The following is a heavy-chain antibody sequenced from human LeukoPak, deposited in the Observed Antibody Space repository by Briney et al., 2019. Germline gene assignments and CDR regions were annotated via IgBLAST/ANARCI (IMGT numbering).Heavy chain of an antibody. Sequence: ASVKVSCKVSGYTLTELSLHWVRHAPGKGLEWRGGFDPEEGETIYAQKFQGRVTMTEDTSVDTAYMELSTLRCEDRAVYYFTKDLWDTPLIETKSNHASQDSSRWHELDWGQGTLVPVSS. CDR1: GYTLTELS. V-gene: IGHV1-24*01. CDR3: TKDLWDTPLIETKSNHASQDSSRWHELD. CDR2: FDPEEGET. D-gene: IGHD6-13*01. J-gene: IGHJ4*02.